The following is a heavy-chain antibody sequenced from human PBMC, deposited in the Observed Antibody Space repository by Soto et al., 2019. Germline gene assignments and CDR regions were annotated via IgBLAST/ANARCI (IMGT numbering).Heavy chain of an antibody. CDR3: ARRLFSSSWPLYFDF. Sequence: QLQLQESGPGLVKPSETLSLTCTVSGGSISSSSYYWGWIRQPPGKGLEWIGSIYYSGNTYYNPSLKSRVTISVDTSKNQFSLKLTPVTAADTAVYYCARRLFSSSWPLYFDFWGQGTLVIVSS. J-gene: IGHJ4*02. CDR2: IYYSGNT. V-gene: IGHV4-39*01. D-gene: IGHD6-13*01. CDR1: GGSISSSSYY.